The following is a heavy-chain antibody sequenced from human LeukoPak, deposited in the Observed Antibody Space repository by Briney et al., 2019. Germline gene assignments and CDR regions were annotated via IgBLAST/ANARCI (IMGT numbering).Heavy chain of an antibody. CDR1: GFTFSSYG. Sequence: GRSLRLSCAASGFTFSSYGMHWVRQAPGKGLEWVAVISYDGSNKYYADSVKDRFTISRDNSKNTLYLQMNSLRAEDTAVYYCARGPELYSSSGFDYWGQGTLVTVSS. CDR2: ISYDGSNK. D-gene: IGHD6-13*01. J-gene: IGHJ4*02. CDR3: ARGPELYSSSGFDY. V-gene: IGHV3-30*03.